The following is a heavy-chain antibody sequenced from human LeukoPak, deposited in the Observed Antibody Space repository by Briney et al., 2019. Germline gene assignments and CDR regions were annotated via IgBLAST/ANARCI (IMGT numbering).Heavy chain of an antibody. V-gene: IGHV1-58*02. Sequence: SVKVSCKASGFTFTSSAMQWVRQARGQRLEWIGWIVVRSGNTNYAQKFQERVTITRDMSTSTAYMELSSLRSEDTAVYYCAAGAGKPDAFDIWGQGTMVTVSS. CDR2: IVVRSGNT. CDR3: AAGAGKPDAFDI. D-gene: IGHD1-1*01. J-gene: IGHJ3*02. CDR1: GFTFTSSA.